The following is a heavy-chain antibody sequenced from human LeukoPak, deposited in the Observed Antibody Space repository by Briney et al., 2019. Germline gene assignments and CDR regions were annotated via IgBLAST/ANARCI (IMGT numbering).Heavy chain of an antibody. CDR1: GFTFSSYD. CDR2: ISGSGGRT. D-gene: IGHD4-17*01. Sequence: PGGSLRLSCAASGFTFSSYDMSWDRQAPGKGLEWVSGISGSGGRTYYADSVKGRFTITRDNSKNTLYVQMNSLRAEDTAVYYCAKDLVQGTTMTTLYSWGQRTLVTVSS. CDR3: AKDLVQGTTMTTLYS. J-gene: IGHJ4*02. V-gene: IGHV3-23*01.